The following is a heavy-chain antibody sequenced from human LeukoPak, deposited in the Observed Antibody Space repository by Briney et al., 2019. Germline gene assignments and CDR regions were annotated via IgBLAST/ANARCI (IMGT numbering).Heavy chain of an antibody. D-gene: IGHD3-22*01. J-gene: IGHJ5*02. CDR3: PRDWLIPAGPRFDP. CDR1: GFTVSSNY. Sequence: PGGSLRLSCAVSGFTVSSNYMSWVRQAPGRGLEWVSVIYSGGSTYYADSVTGRFTISRDNSKHKLYLQMNSLRAEDTAVYYCPRDWLIPAGPRFDPWGQGTLVTVYS. V-gene: IGHV3-66*02. CDR2: IYSGGST.